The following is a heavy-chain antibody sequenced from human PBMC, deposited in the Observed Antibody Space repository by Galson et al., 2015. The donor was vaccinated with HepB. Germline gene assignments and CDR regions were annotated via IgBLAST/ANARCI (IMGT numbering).Heavy chain of an antibody. Sequence: SPRLSCAASGFPFNNAWMTWVRQAPGMGLEWVGRIKSKTDGETTDYAAPVKGRFTISRDDSKNRLYLQMNSLKPEDTAVYYCTTYVYYSNYWSWLDPWGQGTLVTVSS. CDR1: GFPFNNAW. V-gene: IGHV3-15*01. J-gene: IGHJ5*02. CDR3: TTYVYYSNYWSWLDP. CDR2: IKSKTDGETT. D-gene: IGHD4-11*01.